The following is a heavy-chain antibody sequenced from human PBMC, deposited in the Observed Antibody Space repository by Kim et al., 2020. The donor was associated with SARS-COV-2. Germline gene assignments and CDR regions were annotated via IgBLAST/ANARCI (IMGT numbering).Heavy chain of an antibody. J-gene: IGHJ4*02. D-gene: IGHD3-3*02. CDR2: GST. V-gene: IGHV4-34*01. CDR3: ARSDGIIDY. Sequence: GSTNYNPSLKSRVTISIDTSKNQFSLKLTSVTAADTAIYYCARSDGIIDYWGRGTLVTVSS.